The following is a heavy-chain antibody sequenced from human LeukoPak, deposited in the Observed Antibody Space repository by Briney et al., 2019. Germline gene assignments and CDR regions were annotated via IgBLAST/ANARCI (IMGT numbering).Heavy chain of an antibody. J-gene: IGHJ4*02. CDR1: GFTFSSYA. CDR2: IRSKANGGTT. D-gene: IGHD3-10*01. CDR3: TRDGPFGSGTTYGPC. V-gene: IGHV3-49*04. Sequence: GGSLRLSCAASGFTFSSYAMSWVRQAPGKGLEGVSFIRSKANGGTTESATSVKGRFTASRDDSKSIAYLQMNSLRTEDTAVYYCTRDGPFGSGTTYGPCWGQGTLVTVSS.